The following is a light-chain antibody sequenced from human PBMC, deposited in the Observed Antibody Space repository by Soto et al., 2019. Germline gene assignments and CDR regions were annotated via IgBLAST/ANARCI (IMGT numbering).Light chain of an antibody. Sequence: QSVLTKSSSASASLGSSVMLTCTLSSGHSSYIIAWHQQQPGKAPRYLMKLEGSGSYNKGSGVPDRFSGSSSGADRYLTISNLQFEDEADYYCETWDSNTHVFGGGTKVTVL. V-gene: IGLV4-60*02. CDR2: LEGSGSY. CDR3: ETWDSNTHV. J-gene: IGLJ3*02. CDR1: SGHSSYI.